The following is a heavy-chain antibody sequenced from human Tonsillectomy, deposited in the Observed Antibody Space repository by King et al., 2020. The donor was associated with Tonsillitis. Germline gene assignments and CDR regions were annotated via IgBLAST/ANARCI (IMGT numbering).Heavy chain of an antibody. CDR3: AKDMNYYDSSERYFDL. V-gene: IGHV4-38-2*01. J-gene: IGHJ2*01. CDR2: FYHSGTT. D-gene: IGHD3-22*01. Sequence: VQLQESGPGLVKPSETLSLTCAVSGCSISTGYYWGWIRQPPGKGLEWIGSFYHSGTTYYTPSLKSRVTISVDTSRNQFSLKLSSVTAADTAVYYCAKDMNYYDSSERYFDLWGRGTLVTVSS. CDR1: GCSISTGYY.